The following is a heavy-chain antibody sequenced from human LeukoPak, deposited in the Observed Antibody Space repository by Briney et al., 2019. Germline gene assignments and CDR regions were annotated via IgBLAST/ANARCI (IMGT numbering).Heavy chain of an antibody. CDR3: ARVLFYSSGNKSNRVDY. Sequence: ASVKVSCKASGYTFTGYYIHRVRQAPGQGLEWMGWINPNSGGTNNAQKFQGRVTMTRDTSISTAYMELSRLRSDDTAVYYCARVLFYSSGNKSNRVDYWGQGTLVTVSS. D-gene: IGHD6-19*01. V-gene: IGHV1-2*02. CDR1: GYTFTGYY. CDR2: INPNSGGT. J-gene: IGHJ4*02.